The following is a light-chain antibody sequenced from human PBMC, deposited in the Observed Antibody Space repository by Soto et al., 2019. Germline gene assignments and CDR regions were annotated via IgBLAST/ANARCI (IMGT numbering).Light chain of an antibody. CDR2: QDS. J-gene: IGLJ1*01. Sequence: SYDLTQPPSVSVSPGQTASITCSGDKLGDKYACWYQQKPGQSPVLVIYQDSKRPSGIPERFSGSNSGNTATLTISGTQAMDEADYYCQAWDSRSYVFGTGTKLTVL. V-gene: IGLV3-1*01. CDR1: KLGDKY. CDR3: QAWDSRSYV.